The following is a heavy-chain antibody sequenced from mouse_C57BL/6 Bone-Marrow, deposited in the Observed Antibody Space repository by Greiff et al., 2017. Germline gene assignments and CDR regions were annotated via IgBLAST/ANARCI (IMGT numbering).Heavy chain of an antibody. CDR2: MHPNGGSP. CDR1: GYTFTNYW. V-gene: IGHV1-64*01. J-gene: IGHJ4*01. D-gene: IGHD2-3*01. CDR3: ARSYDDNVYTMDY. Sequence: VQLQQPGAELVKPGASVKLSCKASGYTFTNYWMHWVKQRPGQGLEWIGMMHPNGGSPDYNEKFKGEATLSVDKSARTAYMERSSLTSEDSAVYYCARSYDDNVYTMDYWGQGTSVTVSS.